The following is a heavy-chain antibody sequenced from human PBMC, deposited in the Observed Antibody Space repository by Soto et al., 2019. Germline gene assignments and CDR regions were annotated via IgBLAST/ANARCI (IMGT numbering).Heavy chain of an antibody. Sequence: ASVKVSCKASGYTFTGYYMHWVRQAPGQGLEWMGWINPNSGGTNYAQKFQGRVTMTRETSISTAYMELSRLRSDDTAVYYCARTHYYGSGSYYNDYYYYGMDVWGQGTTVTVSS. CDR3: ARTHYYGSGSYYNDYYYYGMDV. V-gene: IGHV1-2*02. CDR1: GYTFTGYY. D-gene: IGHD3-10*01. J-gene: IGHJ6*02. CDR2: INPNSGGT.